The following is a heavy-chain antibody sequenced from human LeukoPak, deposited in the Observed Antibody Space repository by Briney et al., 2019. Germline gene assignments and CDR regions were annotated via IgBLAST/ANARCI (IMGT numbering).Heavy chain of an antibody. CDR2: FDPEDGET. Sequence: GASVKVSCKVSGYTLTELSMHWVRQAPGKGLEWMGGFDPEDGETIYAQKFQGRVTMTEDTSTDTAYMELSSLRSEDTAVYYCATLGAYCSGGSCYPDYWGQGTLVTVSS. CDR1: GYTLTELS. V-gene: IGHV1-24*01. CDR3: ATLGAYCSGGSCYPDY. D-gene: IGHD2-15*01. J-gene: IGHJ4*02.